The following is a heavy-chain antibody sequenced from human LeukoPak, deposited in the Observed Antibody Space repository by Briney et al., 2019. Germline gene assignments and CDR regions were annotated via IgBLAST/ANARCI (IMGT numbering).Heavy chain of an antibody. CDR3: ASIGWAPDY. Sequence: PSETLSLTCGVSAYSVNSAYYWGWIRQPPGKGLEWIGSIYYSGSTYYNPSLKSRVTISVDTSKNQFSLKLSSVTAADTAVYYCASIGWAPDYWGQGTLVTVSS. CDR1: AYSVNSAYY. J-gene: IGHJ4*02. D-gene: IGHD1-26*01. CDR2: IYYSGST. V-gene: IGHV4-38-2*01.